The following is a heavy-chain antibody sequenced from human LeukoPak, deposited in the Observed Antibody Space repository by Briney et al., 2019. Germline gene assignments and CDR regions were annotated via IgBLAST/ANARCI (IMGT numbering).Heavy chain of an antibody. CDR3: ARLHCGGDCYSWYYYYMDV. D-gene: IGHD2-21*02. J-gene: IGHJ6*03. CDR2: IYTSGST. Sequence: SETLSLTCTVSGGSISSYYWSWIRQPPGKGLEWIGYIYTSGSTNYNPSLKSRVTISVDTSKNQFSLKLSSVTAAHTAVYYCARLHCGGDCYSWYYYYMDVWGKGTTVTVSS. CDR1: GGSISSYY. V-gene: IGHV4-4*09.